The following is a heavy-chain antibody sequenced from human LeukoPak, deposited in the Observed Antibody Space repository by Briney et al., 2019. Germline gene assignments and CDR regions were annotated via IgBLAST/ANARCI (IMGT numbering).Heavy chain of an antibody. CDR1: GFTFSTYT. J-gene: IGHJ6*02. V-gene: IGHV3-21*04. CDR3: AREVLSSGYSGYGESYGMDV. D-gene: IGHD5-12*01. CDR2: ISSSSSYI. Sequence: GGSLRLSCAASGFTFSTYTMNWVRQAPGKGLEWVSSISSSSSYIYYADSVKGRFTISRDNAKNSLYLQMNSLRAEDTAVYYCAREVLSSGYSGYGESYGMDVWGQGTTVTVPS.